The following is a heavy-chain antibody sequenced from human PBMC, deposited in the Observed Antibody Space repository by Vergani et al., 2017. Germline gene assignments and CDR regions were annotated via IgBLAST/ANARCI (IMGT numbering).Heavy chain of an antibody. Sequence: EVQLVESGGGLVKPGGSLRLSCAASGFTFSSYSMNWVRQAPGKGLEWVSSISSSSSYIYYADSVKVRFTISIDNAKNSLYLQMNSLRAEDTAVYYCARDRRLYYDILTGEFDYWGQGTLVTVSS. CDR1: GFTFSSYS. CDR2: ISSSSSYI. CDR3: ARDRRLYYDILTGEFDY. V-gene: IGHV3-21*01. J-gene: IGHJ4*02. D-gene: IGHD3-9*01.